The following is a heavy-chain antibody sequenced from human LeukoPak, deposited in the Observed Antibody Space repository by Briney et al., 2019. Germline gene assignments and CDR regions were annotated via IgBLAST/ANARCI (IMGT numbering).Heavy chain of an antibody. Sequence: SETLSLTCTVSGGSISSYYWSWIRQPPGKGLEWIGYIYYSGSTSYNPSLKSRVTISVDTFKNQFSLKLSSVTAADTAVYYCARGYSGSYGRFDYWGQGTLVTVSS. CDR1: GGSISSYY. CDR3: ARGYSGSYGRFDY. J-gene: IGHJ4*02. CDR2: IYYSGST. D-gene: IGHD1-26*01. V-gene: IGHV4-59*01.